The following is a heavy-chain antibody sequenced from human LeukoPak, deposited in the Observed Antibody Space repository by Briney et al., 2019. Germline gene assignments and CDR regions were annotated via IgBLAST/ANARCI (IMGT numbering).Heavy chain of an antibody. CDR2: IWYDGNTK. D-gene: IGHD3-3*01. V-gene: IGHV3-33*06. Sequence: PGRSLRLSCAASGFTFRSFGVHWVRQAPGKALECVAVIWYDGNTKQYADSVKGRFTISRDNSNNTLYLEMNSLRAEDTAVYYCAKARFASGYHNLDYWGQGTLVTVSS. J-gene: IGHJ4*02. CDR3: AKARFASGYHNLDY. CDR1: GFTFRSFG.